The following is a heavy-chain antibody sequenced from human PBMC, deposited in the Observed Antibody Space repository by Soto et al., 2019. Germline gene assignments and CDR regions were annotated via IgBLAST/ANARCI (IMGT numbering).Heavy chain of an antibody. Sequence: QVQLMQSGAEVKKPGASVKVSCKASGYTFTSYGISWVRQAPGQGLEWMGWISAYNGNTNYAQKLQGRVTMTTDTSTSTAYMELRSLRSDDTAVYYCARNEEAYYYYYGMDVWGQGTTVTVSS. CDR2: ISAYNGNT. J-gene: IGHJ6*02. CDR3: ARNEEAYYYYYGMDV. CDR1: GYTFTSYG. V-gene: IGHV1-18*01. D-gene: IGHD1-1*01.